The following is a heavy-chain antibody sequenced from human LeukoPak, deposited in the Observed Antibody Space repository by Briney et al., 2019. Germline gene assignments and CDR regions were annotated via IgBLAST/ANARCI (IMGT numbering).Heavy chain of an antibody. CDR1: GFIFSSYA. V-gene: IGHV3-23*01. CDR3: AKKIGGVFSFDY. D-gene: IGHD3-16*01. Sequence: LPGGSLRLSCAASGFIFSSYAMSWVRQAPGKGLEWVSTVSGSGDTTYYADSVKGRFTISRHNSKNTLYLQMSSLRAEDTAIYYCAKKIGGVFSFDYWGQGTLVTVSS. CDR2: VSGSGDTT. J-gene: IGHJ4*02.